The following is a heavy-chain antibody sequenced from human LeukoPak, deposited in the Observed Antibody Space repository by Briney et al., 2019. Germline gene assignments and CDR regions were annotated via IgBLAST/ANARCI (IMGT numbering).Heavy chain of an antibody. J-gene: IGHJ4*02. V-gene: IGHV1-18*01. D-gene: IGHD1-14*01. CDR3: ARVGTDVANPDY. CDR1: GYTFTTYY. Sequence: ASVKVSCKASGYTFTTYYISWVRQAPGQGLEWMGWISAYNGNTNYAQKFQGRVTMTTDTSTSTAYMELRSLRSDDTAVYYCARVGTDVANPDYWGQGTLVTVSS. CDR2: ISAYNGNT.